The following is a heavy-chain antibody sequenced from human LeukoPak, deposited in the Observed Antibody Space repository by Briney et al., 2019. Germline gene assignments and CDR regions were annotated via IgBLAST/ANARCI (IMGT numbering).Heavy chain of an antibody. Sequence: SETLSLTCAVYGGSFSGYYWSWIRQPPGKGLEWIGEINHSGSTNYNPSLKSRVTISVDTSKNQFSLKLSSVTAADTAVYYCARANGRMRVAARIGYWGQGTLVTVSS. CDR3: ARANGRMRVAARIGY. J-gene: IGHJ4*02. CDR1: GGSFSGYY. D-gene: IGHD6-6*01. V-gene: IGHV4-34*01. CDR2: INHSGST.